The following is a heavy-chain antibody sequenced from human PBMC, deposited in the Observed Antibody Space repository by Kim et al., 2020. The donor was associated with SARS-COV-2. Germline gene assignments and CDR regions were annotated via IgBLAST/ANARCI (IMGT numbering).Heavy chain of an antibody. CDR3: SRARAHCSGGYCYPGYFDH. V-gene: IGHV3-11*01. CDR1: GFTFTDYY. CDR2: ISSIGNII. D-gene: IGHD2-15*01. J-gene: IGHJ4*02. Sequence: GGSLRLSCAASGFTFTDYYMSWVRQAPGKGLEWVSFISSIGNIIYYTDSVKGRFSISRDNAKTSLFLQMNSLRAEDTAVYYCSRARAHCSGGYCYPGYFDHWGQGTLVAASS.